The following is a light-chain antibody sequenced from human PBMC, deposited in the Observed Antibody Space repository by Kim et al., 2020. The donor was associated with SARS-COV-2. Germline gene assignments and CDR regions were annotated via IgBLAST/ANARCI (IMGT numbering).Light chain of an antibody. CDR1: SLRSYY. J-gene: IGLJ2*01. Sequence: SSELTQDPAVSVALGQTVRITCQGDSLRSYYASWYQQKPGQAPVLVIYGKNNRPSGITDRFSGSSSGNTASLTITGAQAEDEADYYCNSLDSSGNHVVFGGGTQLTVL. V-gene: IGLV3-19*01. CDR2: GKN. CDR3: NSLDSSGNHVV.